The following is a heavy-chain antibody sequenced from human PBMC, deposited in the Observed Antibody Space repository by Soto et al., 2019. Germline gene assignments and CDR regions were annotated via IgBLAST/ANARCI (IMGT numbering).Heavy chain of an antibody. D-gene: IGHD3-16*01. CDR3: ARTLDYGHMDV. CDR1: GGSIIRSSYY. Sequence: SEALSLTCTVSGGSIIRSSYYWGLIRQPPGKGLEWIGSIYYSGSTYYNPSLKSRVTISVDTSKNQFSLKLSSVTAADTAVYYCARTLDYGHMDVWGKGTTVTVSS. J-gene: IGHJ6*03. V-gene: IGHV4-39*07. CDR2: IYYSGST.